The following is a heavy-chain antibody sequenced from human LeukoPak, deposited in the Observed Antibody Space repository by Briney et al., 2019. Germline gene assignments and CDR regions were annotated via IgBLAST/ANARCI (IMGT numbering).Heavy chain of an antibody. V-gene: IGHV3-11*01. CDR2: ISGAGSPK. CDR3: ARAGDMDV. J-gene: IGHJ6*02. Sequence: PGGSLRLSCAASGFTFRDYYMNWIRQAPGKGLEWISYISGAGSPKNYADSVKGRFTVSRDNAKNSMYLQINSLRVEDTAVYYCARAGDMDVWGRGTTLTVS. CDR1: GFTFRDYY.